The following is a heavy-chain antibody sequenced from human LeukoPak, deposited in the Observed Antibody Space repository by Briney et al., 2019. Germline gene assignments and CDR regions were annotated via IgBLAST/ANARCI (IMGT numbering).Heavy chain of an antibody. CDR1: GYTFTGYY. D-gene: IGHD3-10*01. V-gene: IGHV1-18*04. Sequence: ASVKVSCKASGYTFTGYYMHWVRQAPGQGLEWMGWISAYNGNTNYAQKLQGRVTMTTDTSTSTAYMELRSLRSDDTAVYYCARVAGSGSYFAYYFDYWGQGTLVTVSS. CDR3: ARVAGSGSYFAYYFDY. J-gene: IGHJ4*02. CDR2: ISAYNGNT.